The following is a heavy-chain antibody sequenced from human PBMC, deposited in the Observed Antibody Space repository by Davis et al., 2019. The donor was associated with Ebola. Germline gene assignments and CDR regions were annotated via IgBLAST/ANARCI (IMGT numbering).Heavy chain of an antibody. CDR1: GGSFSDYF. Sequence: MPSETLSLTCAVYGGSFSDYFWSWIRQSPGKGLEWIGKVSHGGVSDYNPSLRSRVTISVDTSKNQFSLKMNPVTAADTAVYYCARTTKTSISDSGLGYTYFDHWSQGTLVTVSS. CDR2: VSHGGVS. J-gene: IGHJ5*02. CDR3: ARTTKTSISDSGLGYTYFDH. D-gene: IGHD1-1*01. V-gene: IGHV4-34*01.